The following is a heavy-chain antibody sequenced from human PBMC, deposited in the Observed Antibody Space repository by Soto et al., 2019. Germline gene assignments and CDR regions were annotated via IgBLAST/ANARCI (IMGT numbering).Heavy chain of an antibody. V-gene: IGHV3-53*01. D-gene: IGHD3-3*01. J-gene: IGHJ6*02. Sequence: EVQLVESGGGLIQPGGSLRLSCAASGFTVSSNYMSWVRQAPGKGLEWVSVIYSGGSTYYADSVKGRFTISRDNSKSTLYLQRSSLRVEDTAVYCCARVPTGWGVVTTYNGMDVWGQGTTVTVSS. CDR2: IYSGGST. CDR1: GFTVSSNY. CDR3: ARVPTGWGVVTTYNGMDV.